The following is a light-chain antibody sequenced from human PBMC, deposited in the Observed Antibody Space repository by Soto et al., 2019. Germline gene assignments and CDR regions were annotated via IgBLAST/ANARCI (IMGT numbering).Light chain of an antibody. Sequence: DIQMARSSTSQSDYVGGRDSIPCRTIQSIRRYFNWYQQYPGKAPKLLIYDASSLQSGVTSRFSSSGSGRDVTLTISTLQSEEFATYYYQYSYRTPLSRTFGQGTKVDNK. V-gene: IGKV1-39*01. CDR1: QSIRRY. CDR3: QYSYRTPLSRT. CDR2: DAS. J-gene: IGKJ1*01.